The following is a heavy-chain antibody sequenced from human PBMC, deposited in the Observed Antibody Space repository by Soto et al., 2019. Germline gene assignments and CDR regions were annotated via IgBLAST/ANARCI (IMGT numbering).Heavy chain of an antibody. CDR2: IYYSGST. Sequence: QVQLQESGPGLVKPSETLSLTCTVSGGSISSYYWSWIRQPPGKGLEWIGYIYYSGSTNYNPSLKIRVTISVDTSKNQFSLKLSSVTAADTAVYYCARESRGYYGMDVWGQGTTVTVSS. V-gene: IGHV4-59*01. J-gene: IGHJ6*02. D-gene: IGHD3-10*01. CDR3: ARESRGYYGMDV. CDR1: GGSISSYY.